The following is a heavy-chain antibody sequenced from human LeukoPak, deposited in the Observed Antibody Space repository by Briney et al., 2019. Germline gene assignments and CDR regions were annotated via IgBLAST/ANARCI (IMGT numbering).Heavy chain of an antibody. CDR2: IYSSDNI. V-gene: IGHV4-59*08. J-gene: IGHJ5*02. D-gene: IGHD6-25*01. CDR1: GTSIGGHY. CDR3: AGLHFASAEEFDP. Sequence: PSETLSLTCTVSGTSIGGHYWSWMRQPPGKGLEWIGYIYSSDNILYNPFLKSRVTLSVDTFNNQFSLSLTSVTAADTAVYYCAGLHFASAEEFDPWGQGTLVTVS.